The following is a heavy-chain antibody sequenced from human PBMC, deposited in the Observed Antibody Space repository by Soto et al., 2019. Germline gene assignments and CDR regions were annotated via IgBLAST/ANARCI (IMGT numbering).Heavy chain of an antibody. CDR2: IYYSGAT. J-gene: IGHJ3*02. Sequence: QVQLQESGPGLVKPSQTLSLTCTVSGASLSSDAYYWSWIRQHPVKGPEWIGYIYYSGATYYNPSLESRVTISLDTPKNHFSLRMSSVSAADTAVYYCARGGRRGDVFDIWGQGTMVTVSS. CDR3: ARGGRRGDVFDI. CDR1: GASLSSDAYY. V-gene: IGHV4-31*03. D-gene: IGHD1-1*01.